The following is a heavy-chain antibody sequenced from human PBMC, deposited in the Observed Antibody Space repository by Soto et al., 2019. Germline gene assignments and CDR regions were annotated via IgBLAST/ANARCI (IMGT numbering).Heavy chain of an antibody. CDR2: ISGSGGST. V-gene: IGHV3-23*01. CDR1: GFTFSSYA. J-gene: IGHJ6*02. D-gene: IGHD4-4*01. Sequence: EVQLLESGGGLVQPGGSLRLSCAASGFTFSSYAMSWVRQAPGKGLEWVSAISGSGGSTYYADSVKGRFIISRDNSKNTLYLQMNSLRAEDTAVYYCAKDRGPYSNFGYYYYGMDVWGQGTTVTVSS. CDR3: AKDRGPYSNFGYYYYGMDV.